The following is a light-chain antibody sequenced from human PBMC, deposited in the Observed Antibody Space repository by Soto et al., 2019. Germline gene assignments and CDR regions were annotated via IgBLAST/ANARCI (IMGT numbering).Light chain of an antibody. V-gene: IGKV1-17*01. CDR1: QTISTW. CDR3: LQHNSYPLT. J-gene: IGKJ4*01. CDR2: AAS. Sequence: DIQVTQSPPTLSASVGDRVTITCRASQTISTWMAWYQQKPGKAPKRLIYAASSLQSGVPSRFSGSGSGTEFTLTISSLQPEDFATYYCLQHNSYPLTFGGGTKVDIK.